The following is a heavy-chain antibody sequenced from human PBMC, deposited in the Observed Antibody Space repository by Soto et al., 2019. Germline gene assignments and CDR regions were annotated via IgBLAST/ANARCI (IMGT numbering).Heavy chain of an antibody. D-gene: IGHD3-22*01. CDR2: INHSGST. CDR1: GGSFSGYY. J-gene: IGHJ6*02. CDR3: ARRLAQYYYYYHGMDV. V-gene: IGHV4-34*01. Sequence: PSETLSLTCAVYGGSFSGYYWSWIRQPPGKGLEWIGEINHSGSTNYNPSLKSRVTISVDTSKNQFSLKLSSVTAADTAVYYCARRLAQYYYYYHGMDVWGQGTTVTVSS.